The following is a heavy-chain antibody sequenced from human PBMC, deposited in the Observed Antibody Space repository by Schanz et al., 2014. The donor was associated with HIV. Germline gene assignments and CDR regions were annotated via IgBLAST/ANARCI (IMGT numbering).Heavy chain of an antibody. CDR3: AKERRERWLPGRGGLDV. J-gene: IGHJ6*02. Sequence: QVQLVESGGGVVQPGGSLRLSCVASGFAFGIYGMHWVRQAPGKGLEWVAVIGHEGNDIHYVDSVAGRFTISRDNSKNTLYLQLGSLRTEDTAVYYCAKERRERWLPGRGGLDVWGQGTTVAVSS. CDR2: IGHEGNDI. CDR1: GFAFGIYG. D-gene: IGHD1-1*01. V-gene: IGHV3-33*03.